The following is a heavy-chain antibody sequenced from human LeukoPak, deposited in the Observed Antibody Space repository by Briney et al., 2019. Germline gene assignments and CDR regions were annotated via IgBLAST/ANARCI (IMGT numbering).Heavy chain of an antibody. V-gene: IGHV3-64D*06. CDR1: GFTFSNYA. J-gene: IGHJ4*02. Sequence: GGSLRPSCSASGFTFSNYAMHWVRQAPGKGLEYVSAISSNGGSTYYADSVKGRFTISRDNSKNTLYLQMSSLRAEDTAVCYCVKDGDTAMVTFDYWGQGTLVTVSS. D-gene: IGHD5-18*01. CDR2: ISSNGGST. CDR3: VKDGDTAMVTFDY.